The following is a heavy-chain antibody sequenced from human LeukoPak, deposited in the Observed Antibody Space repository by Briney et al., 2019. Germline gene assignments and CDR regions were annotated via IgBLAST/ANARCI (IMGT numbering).Heavy chain of an antibody. Sequence: GESLKISCAASGFTFSSYSMNWVRQAPGKGLEWVSSISSSSSYIYYADSVKGRFTISRDNAKNSLYLQMNSLRAEDTAVYYCARGIAAAGTSHWGQGTLVTVSS. CDR3: ARGIAAAGTSH. CDR2: ISSSSSYI. D-gene: IGHD6-13*01. J-gene: IGHJ4*02. V-gene: IGHV3-21*01. CDR1: GFTFSSYS.